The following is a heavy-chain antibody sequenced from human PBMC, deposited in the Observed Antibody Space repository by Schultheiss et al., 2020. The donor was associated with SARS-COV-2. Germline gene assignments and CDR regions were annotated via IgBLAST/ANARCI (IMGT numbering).Heavy chain of an antibody. CDR1: GFTFSSYS. Sequence: GGSLRLSCAASGFTFSSYSMNWVRQAPGKGLEWVSYISSGGSTIYYADFVKGRFTISRDNAKDSLYLQLNSLRAEDTALYYCAKNPRSGSSSWYTFDFWGQGTLVTVSS. CDR3: AKNPRSGSSSWYTFDF. V-gene: IGHV3-48*04. D-gene: IGHD6-13*01. CDR2: ISSGGSTI. J-gene: IGHJ4*02.